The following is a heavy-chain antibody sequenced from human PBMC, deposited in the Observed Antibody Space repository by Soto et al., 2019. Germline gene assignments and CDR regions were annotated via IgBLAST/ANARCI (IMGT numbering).Heavy chain of an antibody. J-gene: IGHJ6*02. V-gene: IGHV4-59*01. CDR2: IYYSGST. CDR1: GGSISSYY. CDR3: AGETVVYYYGMDV. D-gene: IGHD2-15*01. Sequence: PSETLSLTCTVSGGSISSYYWSWIRQPPGKGLEWIGYIYYSGSTNYNPSLKSRVTISVDTSKNQFSLKLSSVTAADTAVYYCAGETVVYYYGMDVWGQGTTVTVSS.